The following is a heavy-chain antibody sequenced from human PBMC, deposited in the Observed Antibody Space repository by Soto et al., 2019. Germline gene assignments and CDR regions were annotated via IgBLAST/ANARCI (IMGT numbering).Heavy chain of an antibody. Sequence: QLHLQESGSGLVKPSQTLSLTCAVSGGSISSPDYSWSWIRQPPGKGLEWIGYIFHSGSTYYNPSLKSRVTRSIDKSRNQSSLKLGSVTAAATAIYYGARGVVGSFDSWGQGTLVTVSS. V-gene: IGHV4-30-2*01. CDR3: ARGVVGSFDS. CDR2: IFHSGST. J-gene: IGHJ4*02. CDR1: GGSISSPDYS. D-gene: IGHD2-15*01.